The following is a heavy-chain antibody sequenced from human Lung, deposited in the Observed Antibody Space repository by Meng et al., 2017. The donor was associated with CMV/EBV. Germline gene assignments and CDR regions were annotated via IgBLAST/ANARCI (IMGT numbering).Heavy chain of an antibody. CDR1: GFTFSTSA. CDR2: ISYDGSEK. CDR3: AKDRDYWGFGARDV. V-gene: IGHV3-30*04. J-gene: IGHJ6*02. D-gene: IGHD3-3*01. Sequence: SCAASGFTFSTSAMHWVRQAPGKGLECVAVISYDGSEKYYADSVKGRFTISRDNYKDTLYLQMSGLRLEDTAVYYCAKDRDYWGFGARDVWAQGTXVTVSS.